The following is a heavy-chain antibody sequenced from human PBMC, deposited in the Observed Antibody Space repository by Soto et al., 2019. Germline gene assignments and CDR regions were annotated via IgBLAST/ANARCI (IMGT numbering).Heavy chain of an antibody. D-gene: IGHD1-7*01. V-gene: IGHV3-74*01. CDR1: EFTFRSYW. J-gene: IGHJ3*01. CDR3: ARSLPGTYGAFDL. CDR2: ISGDWSST. Sequence: LRLSCAASEFTFRSYWMHWVRQSPGKGLVWVSRISGDWSSTTYADSVRGRFTISRDNAKNTVYLQMDSLRAEDTAVYYCARSLPGTYGAFDLWGQGTMVTVSS.